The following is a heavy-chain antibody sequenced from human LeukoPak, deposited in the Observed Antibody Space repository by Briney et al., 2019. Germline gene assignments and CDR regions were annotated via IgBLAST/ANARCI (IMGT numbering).Heavy chain of an antibody. Sequence: ASVKVSCKASGYTFTGYYMHWVRQAPGQGLEWMGWINANSGGTNYAQKFQGRVTMTRDTSITTAYMELSRLRSDDTAVYYCAKAMGGNCYFDYWGQGTLVTVFS. D-gene: IGHD4-23*01. J-gene: IGHJ4*02. CDR2: INANSGGT. CDR3: AKAMGGNCYFDY. CDR1: GYTFTGYY. V-gene: IGHV1-2*02.